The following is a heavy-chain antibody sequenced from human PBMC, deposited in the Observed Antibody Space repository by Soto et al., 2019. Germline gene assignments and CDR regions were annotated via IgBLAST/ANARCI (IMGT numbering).Heavy chain of an antibody. J-gene: IGHJ4*02. D-gene: IGHD3-22*01. CDR2: IYYSGST. CDR3: ARARYYYDSSGYYPYY. CDR1: GGSVSSGSHY. V-gene: IGHV4-61*01. Sequence: SETLSLTCTVSGGSVSSGSHYWSWIRQPPGKGLEWIGYIYYSGSTNYNPSLKSRVTISVDTSKNQFSLKLSSVTAADAAVYYCARARYYYDSSGYYPYYWGQGTLVTVSS.